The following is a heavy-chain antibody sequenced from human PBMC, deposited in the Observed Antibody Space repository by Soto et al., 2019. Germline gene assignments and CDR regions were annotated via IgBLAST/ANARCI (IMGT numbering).Heavy chain of an antibody. CDR3: ARGGFVAGLYNALDA. J-gene: IGHJ6*02. CDR2: IIPMFGSP. D-gene: IGHD6-19*01. V-gene: IGHV1-69*06. Sequence: QVQLVQSGAEVKKVGSSVKVSCKTSGGSLSTNAISWLRQAPGQGLEWMGAIIPMFGSPKYAQKFQGRVTISADNPRNTIYMEMISLTSADTAVYYCARGGFVAGLYNALDAWGQGTTVAVSS. CDR1: GGSLSTNA.